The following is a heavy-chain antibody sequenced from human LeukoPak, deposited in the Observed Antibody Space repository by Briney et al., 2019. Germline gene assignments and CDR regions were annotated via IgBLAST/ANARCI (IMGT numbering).Heavy chain of an antibody. D-gene: IGHD3-10*01. CDR1: GGSISSSSYY. Sequence: SSETLSLTCTVSGGSISSSSYYWGWIRQPPGKGLEWIGSIYYSGSTYYNPSLKSRVTISVDTSKNQFSLKLSSVTAADTAVYYCARWFGSWFGESGDDYWGQGTLVTVSS. V-gene: IGHV4-39*07. CDR3: ARWFGSWFGESGDDY. J-gene: IGHJ4*02. CDR2: IYYSGST.